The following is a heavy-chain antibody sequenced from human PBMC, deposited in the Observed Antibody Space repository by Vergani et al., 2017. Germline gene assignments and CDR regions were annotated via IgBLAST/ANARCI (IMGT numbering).Heavy chain of an antibody. CDR2: IKQDGSEK. Sequence: EVQLVESGGGLVQPGGSLRLSCAASGFTFSSYWMSWVRQAPGKGLEWVANIKQDGSEKYYVDSVKGPFTISRDNAKNSLYLQMNSLKAEDTAVYYCARDRYYYGIDFWGQGTTVTVSS. V-gene: IGHV3-7*01. CDR1: GFTFSSYW. J-gene: IGHJ6*02. CDR3: ARDRYYYGIDF.